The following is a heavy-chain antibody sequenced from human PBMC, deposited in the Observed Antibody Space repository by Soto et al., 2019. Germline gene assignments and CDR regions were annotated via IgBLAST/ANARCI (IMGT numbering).Heavy chain of an antibody. Sequence: SETLSLTCAVPGGSISSGGYSWSWIRQPPGKGLEWIGYIYHSGSTYYNPSLKSRVTISVDRSKNQFSLKLSSVTAADTAVYYCARRIGMRSEQLRGWFDPWGQGTLVTVSS. V-gene: IGHV4-30-2*01. CDR3: ARRIGMRSEQLRGWFDP. J-gene: IGHJ5*02. CDR2: IYHSGST. CDR1: GGSISSGGYS. D-gene: IGHD6-6*01.